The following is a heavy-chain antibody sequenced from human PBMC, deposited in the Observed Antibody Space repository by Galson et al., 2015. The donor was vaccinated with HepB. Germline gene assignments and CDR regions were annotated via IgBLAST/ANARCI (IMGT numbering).Heavy chain of an antibody. CDR2: ISSSGSTI. CDR3: ARDNGSHFGEGAFDI. CDR1: GFTFSSYE. V-gene: IGHV3-48*03. D-gene: IGHD3-10*01. J-gene: IGHJ3*02. Sequence: SLRLSCAASGFTFSSYEMNWVRQAPGKGLEWVSYISSSGSTIYYADSVKGRFNISRDNAKNSLYLQMNSLRAEDTAVYYCARDNGSHFGEGAFDIWGQGTMVTVSS.